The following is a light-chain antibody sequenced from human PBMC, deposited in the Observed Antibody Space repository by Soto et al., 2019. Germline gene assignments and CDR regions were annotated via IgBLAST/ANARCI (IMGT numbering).Light chain of an antibody. CDR2: EVR. V-gene: IGLV2-14*01. CDR1: SSDVGDYNY. J-gene: IGLJ1*01. CDR3: SSYTTNSTPYV. Sequence: QSAVTQPASVSGSPGQSITISCTGTSSDVGDYNYVSWYQHHPGKAPKLIIYEVRNRPSGVPNRFSGAKSGNTASLTISGLQAEDEADYYCSSYTTNSTPYVFGTGTKLTVL.